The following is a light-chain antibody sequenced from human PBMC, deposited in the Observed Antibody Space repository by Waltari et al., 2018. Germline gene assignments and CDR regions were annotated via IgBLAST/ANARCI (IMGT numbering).Light chain of an antibody. Sequence: DIVMTQSPDSLAVSLGERATLNCKSSQSVLYASVNKNHLVLYHQKPVHPLKLLIFCASTRESGVPDRFSGSGSGADFTLTISSLQAEDVAVYYCQQYYTPPFTFGPGTKVEIK. CDR1: QSVLYASVNKNH. CDR3: QQYYTPPFT. CDR2: CAS. V-gene: IGKV4-1*01. J-gene: IGKJ3*01.